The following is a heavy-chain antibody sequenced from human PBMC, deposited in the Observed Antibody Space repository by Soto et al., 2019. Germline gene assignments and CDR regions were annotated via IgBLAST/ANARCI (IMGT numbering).Heavy chain of an antibody. CDR2: ISGSGGST. Sequence: PGGSLRLSCAASGFTFSIFAMSWVRQSPGKGLEWVSTISGSGGSTYYADAVKGRFTISRDNSMGTLYLQMKSLRVEGTAIYYCAKEVSLGSTVDLGYWGQGTLVTVSS. CDR3: AKEVSLGSTVDLGY. V-gene: IGHV3-23*01. D-gene: IGHD3-10*01. J-gene: IGHJ4*02. CDR1: GFTFSIFA.